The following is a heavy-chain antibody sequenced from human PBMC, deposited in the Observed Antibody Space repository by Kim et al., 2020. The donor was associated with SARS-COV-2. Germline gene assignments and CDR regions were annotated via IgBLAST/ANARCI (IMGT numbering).Heavy chain of an antibody. CDR3: ARLYCAPTTNN. Sequence: TGYAQKFQGRVTMTRNTSISTAYMELSSLRSEDTAVYYCARLYCAPTTNNWGQGTLVTVSS. J-gene: IGHJ4*02. V-gene: IGHV1-8*01. CDR2: T. D-gene: IGHD2-21*01.